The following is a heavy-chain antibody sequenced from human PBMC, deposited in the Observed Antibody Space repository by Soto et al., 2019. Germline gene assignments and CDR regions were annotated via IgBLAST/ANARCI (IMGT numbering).Heavy chain of an antibody. V-gene: IGHV3-48*01. J-gene: IGHJ4*02. CDR3: ARFYGPIDMESLAAASPRNPRNH. CDR1: GFTFSSYS. D-gene: IGHD2-15*01. CDR2: ISSSSSTI. Sequence: GGSLRLSCAASGFTFSSYSMNWVRQAPGKGLEWVSYISSSSSTIYYADSVKGRFTISRDNAKNSLYLQMNSLRAEDTAVYYCARFYGPIDMESLAAASPRNPRNHWGQGTLVTVSS.